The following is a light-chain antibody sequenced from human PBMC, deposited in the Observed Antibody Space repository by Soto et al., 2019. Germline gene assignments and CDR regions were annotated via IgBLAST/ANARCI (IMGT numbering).Light chain of an antibody. V-gene: IGKV1-5*01. CDR1: QSISSW. CDR2: DAS. CDR3: QQHNSYWT. Sequence: DIHSAPAASTLSSFFVDRVAITFRASQSISSWLAWYQQKPGKAPKLLIYDASSLESGVPSRFSGSGSGTEFTLTISSLQPDDFATYYCQQHNSYWTFGQGTKVDIK. J-gene: IGKJ1*01.